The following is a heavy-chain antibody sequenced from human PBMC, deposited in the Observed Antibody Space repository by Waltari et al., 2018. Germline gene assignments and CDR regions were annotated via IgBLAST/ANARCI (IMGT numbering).Heavy chain of an antibody. J-gene: IGHJ5*02. V-gene: IGHV4-34*01. CDR3: ARAPPRRYYDSSGYFRANWFDP. CDR2: INHSGST. D-gene: IGHD3-22*01. CDR1: GGSFSGYY. Sequence: QVQLQQWGAGLLKPSETLSLTCAVYGGSFSGYYWSWIRPPPGKGLEWIGEINHSGSTNYNPSLKSRVTISVDTSKNQFSLKLSSVTAADTAVYYCARAPPRRYYDSSGYFRANWFDPWGQGTLVTVSS.